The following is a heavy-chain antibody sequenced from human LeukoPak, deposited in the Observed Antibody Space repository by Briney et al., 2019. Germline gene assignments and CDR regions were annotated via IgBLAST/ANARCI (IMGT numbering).Heavy chain of an antibody. Sequence: GGSLRLSCAASGFTFSSYWMSWVRQAPGKGLEWVANIKQDGSEIYYVDSVKGRFTISRDNANSSLYLQVNSLRAEDTAVYYCARDLSYYNYFEYWGQGTLVSVSS. CDR1: GFTFSSYW. CDR3: ARDLSYYNYFEY. D-gene: IGHD3-10*01. J-gene: IGHJ4*02. CDR2: IKQDGSEI. V-gene: IGHV3-7*04.